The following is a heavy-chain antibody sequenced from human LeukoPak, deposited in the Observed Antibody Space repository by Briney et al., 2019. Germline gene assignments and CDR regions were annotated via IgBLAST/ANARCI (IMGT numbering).Heavy chain of an antibody. V-gene: IGHV3-53*01. CDR1: GSTVSSNY. CDR3: ARESGGNMGALDY. Sequence: GGSLRLSCAASGSTVSSNYMSWVRKAPGKGLEWVSVIYSDGRTYYADSVKGRFTISRDNSKNTLDLQMNSLGVEDTAVYYCARESGGNMGALDYWGQGTLVTVSS. CDR2: IYSDGRT. J-gene: IGHJ4*02. D-gene: IGHD2-15*01.